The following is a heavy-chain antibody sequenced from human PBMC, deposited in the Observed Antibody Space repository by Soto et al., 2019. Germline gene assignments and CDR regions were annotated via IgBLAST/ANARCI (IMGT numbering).Heavy chain of an antibody. Sequence: PGESLKISCKGSGYSFNTYWIAWVRQMPGEGLECMGVIYPDDSDTRYSPSFQGQVTISVDKSISTAYMQWSSLKASDTAIYYCARKPGTSNYGLDVWGQGTTVTVSS. CDR3: ARKPGTSNYGLDV. J-gene: IGHJ6*02. D-gene: IGHD1-1*01. V-gene: IGHV5-51*01. CDR2: IYPDDSDT. CDR1: GYSFNTYW.